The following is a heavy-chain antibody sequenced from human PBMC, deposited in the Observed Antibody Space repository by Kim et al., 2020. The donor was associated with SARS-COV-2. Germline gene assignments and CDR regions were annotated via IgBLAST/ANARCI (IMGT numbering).Heavy chain of an antibody. D-gene: IGHD3-9*01. CDR2: IYYSGST. Sequence: SETLSLTCTVSGGSISSGGYYWSWIRQHPGKGLEWIGYIYYSGSTYYNPSLKSRVTISVDTSKNQFSLKLSSVTAADTAVYYCARYYDILTGYSETRPIPPSLPSTRLAAGFDPWGQGTLVTVSS. J-gene: IGHJ5*02. CDR3: ARYYDILTGYSETRPIPPSLPSTRLAAGFDP. CDR1: GGSISSGGYY. V-gene: IGHV4-31*03.